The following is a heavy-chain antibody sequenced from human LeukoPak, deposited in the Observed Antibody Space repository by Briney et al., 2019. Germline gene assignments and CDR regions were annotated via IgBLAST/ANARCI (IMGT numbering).Heavy chain of an antibody. CDR3: ARGNWFDP. V-gene: IGHV4-34*01. CDR1: GGSFSGYY. Sequence: SETLSLTCAVYGGSFSGYYWGWIRQSPGKGLEWIGEINHSGSTNYNPSLKSRVTISVDTSKNQFSLKLSSVTAADTAVYYCARGNWFDPWGQGTLVTVSS. CDR2: INHSGST. J-gene: IGHJ5*02.